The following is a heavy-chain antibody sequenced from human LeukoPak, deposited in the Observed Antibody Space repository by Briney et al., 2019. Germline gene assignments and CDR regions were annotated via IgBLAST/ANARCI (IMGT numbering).Heavy chain of an antibody. J-gene: IGHJ4*02. CDR1: GFTVSSNY. CDR2: IYSGGST. D-gene: IGHD6-13*01. Sequence: GGSLRLPCAASGFTVSSNYMTWVRQAPGKGLEWVSVIYSGGSTYYADSVKGRFTISRDNSKNTLYLQMNSLRAEDTAVYYCARDGGQSGYSSSWSLDHWGQGTLVTVSS. V-gene: IGHV3-53*01. CDR3: ARDGGQSGYSSSWSLDH.